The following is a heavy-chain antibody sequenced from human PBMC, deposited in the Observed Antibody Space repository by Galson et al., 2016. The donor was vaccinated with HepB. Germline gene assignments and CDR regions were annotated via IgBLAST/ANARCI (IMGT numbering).Heavy chain of an antibody. D-gene: IGHD6-6*01. CDR1: GFTFSNYG. V-gene: IGHV3-30*03. J-gene: IGHJ6*02. Sequence: SLRLSCAASGFTFSNYGMHWVRQAPGKGLEWVAVISYDGRDKYYADSVKGRFTMSRDNSNNTLFLQVNSLRAEDTALYFCARDRIAAVNVHYHGTDVWGQGAKVTVSS. CDR2: ISYDGRDK. CDR3: ARDRIAAVNVHYHGTDV.